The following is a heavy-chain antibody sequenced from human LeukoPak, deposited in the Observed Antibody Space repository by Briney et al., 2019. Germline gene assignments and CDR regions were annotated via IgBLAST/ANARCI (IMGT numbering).Heavy chain of an antibody. CDR1: GLTFSSYS. V-gene: IGHV3-21*01. CDR3: ARGESSGWYGDFDY. J-gene: IGHJ4*02. Sequence: GGSLRLSCAASGLTFSSYSMNWVRQAPGKGLEWVSSISSTSSYTFYTDSVKGRFTISRDNAKNSLYLQMNSLRAEDTAVYYCARGESSGWYGDFDYWGQGTLVTVSS. CDR2: ISSTSSYT. D-gene: IGHD6-19*01.